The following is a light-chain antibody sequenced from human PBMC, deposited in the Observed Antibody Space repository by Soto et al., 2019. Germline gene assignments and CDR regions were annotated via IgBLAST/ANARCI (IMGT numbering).Light chain of an antibody. CDR1: QSVSSSY. V-gene: IGKV3-20*01. Sequence: EIVLTQAPGTLSLSPGERATLSCRASQSVSSSYLAWYQQKPGQDPRLLIYGASSRATGIPDRFSGRGSGTDFTLTIRRLEPEDVAVYYCQQYGCSPYTFGHGTKLEIK. CDR2: GAS. J-gene: IGKJ2*01. CDR3: QQYGCSPYT.